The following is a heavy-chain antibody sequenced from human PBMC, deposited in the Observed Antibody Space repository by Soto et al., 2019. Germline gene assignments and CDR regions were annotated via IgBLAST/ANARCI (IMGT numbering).Heavy chain of an antibody. D-gene: IGHD3-22*01. CDR1: GGTFSSYA. V-gene: IGHV1-69*01. CDR2: IIPIFGTA. Sequence: QVQLVQSGAEVKKPGSSVKVSCKASGGTFSSYAISWVRQAPGQGLEWMGGIIPIFGTANYAQKFQGRVTITADEATSTAYMALSILRSEATAVYDCARTPLLHGGGFDPWGPGTLVTVSS. CDR3: ARTPLLHGGGFDP. J-gene: IGHJ5*02.